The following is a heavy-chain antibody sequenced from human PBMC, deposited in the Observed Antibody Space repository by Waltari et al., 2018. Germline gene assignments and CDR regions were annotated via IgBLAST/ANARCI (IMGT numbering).Heavy chain of an antibody. J-gene: IGHJ4*02. CDR3: ASLRDGYNFHFDY. CDR2: IIPIFGTA. V-gene: IGHV1-69*13. Sequence: QVQLVQSRAEVKKPGSSVKVSCKASGGTFSSYAIRSVRQAPGQGLEWMGGIIPIFGTANYAQKFQGRVTITADESTSTAYMELSSLRSEDTAVYYCASLRDGYNFHFDYWGQGTLVTVSS. CDR1: GGTFSSYA. D-gene: IGHD5-12*01.